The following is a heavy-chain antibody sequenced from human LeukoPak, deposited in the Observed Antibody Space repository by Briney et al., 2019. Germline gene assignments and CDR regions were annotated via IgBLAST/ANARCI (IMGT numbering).Heavy chain of an antibody. J-gene: IGHJ4*02. CDR1: GFTFSSYG. D-gene: IGHD1-26*01. Sequence: GGSLRPSCAASGFTFSSYGMHWVRQAPGKGLEWVAFIRYDGSNKYYADSVKGRFTISRDNSKNTLYLQMNSLRAEDTAVYYCAKEEVQWELRFDYWGQGTLVTVSS. V-gene: IGHV3-30*02. CDR2: IRYDGSNK. CDR3: AKEEVQWELRFDY.